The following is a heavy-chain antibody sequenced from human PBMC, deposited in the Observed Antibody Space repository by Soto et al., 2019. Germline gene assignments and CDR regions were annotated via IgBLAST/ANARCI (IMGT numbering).Heavy chain of an antibody. Sequence: SCAASLFTFSIYAMSWVRQAPGKGLEWVSAISGSGGSTYYADSVKGRFTISGDNSKNTLYLQMNSLRAEDTAVYYCAKENSGSYYGFDYWGQGTLVTVSS. J-gene: IGHJ4*02. D-gene: IGHD1-26*01. CDR1: LFTFSIYA. CDR2: ISGSGGST. V-gene: IGHV3-23*01. CDR3: AKENSGSYYGFDY.